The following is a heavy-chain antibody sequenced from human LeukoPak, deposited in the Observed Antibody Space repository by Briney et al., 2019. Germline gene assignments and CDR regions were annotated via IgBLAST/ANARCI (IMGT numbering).Heavy chain of an antibody. CDR2: IKQYGSEK. J-gene: IGHJ4*02. V-gene: IGHV3-7*01. CDR1: GFTFSSYW. CDR3: ARDPVQYCGGDCYYDY. Sequence: PGGSLRLSCAASGFTFSSYWMSWVRQAPGKGVEWVANIKQYGSEKYYVDSVKGRFTISRDNAKNSLYLQMSSLRAEDTAVYYCARDPVQYCGGDCYYDYWGQGTLVTVSS. D-gene: IGHD2-21*01.